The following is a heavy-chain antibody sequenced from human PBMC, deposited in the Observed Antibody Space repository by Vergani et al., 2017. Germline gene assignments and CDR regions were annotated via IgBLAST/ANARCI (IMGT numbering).Heavy chain of an antibody. CDR1: GFTFSSYA. V-gene: IGHV3-30-3*01. CDR2: ISYDGSNK. CDR3: ARDSSKRFLEWLRRGMDFDY. J-gene: IGHJ4*02. Sequence: QVQLVESGGGVVQPGGSLRLSCAASGFTFSSYAMHWVRQAPGKGLEWVAVISYDGSNKYYADSVKGRFTISRDNSKNTLNLQMNSLRAEDTAVYYCARDSSKRFLEWLRRGMDFDYWGQGTLVTVSS. D-gene: IGHD3-3*01.